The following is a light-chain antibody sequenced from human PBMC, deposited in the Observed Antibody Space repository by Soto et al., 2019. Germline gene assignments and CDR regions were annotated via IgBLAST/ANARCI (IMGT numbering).Light chain of an antibody. J-gene: IGLJ1*01. CDR1: SSDVGGYNY. Sequence: QSVLTQPASVSGSPGQPITISCTGTSSDVGGYNYVSWYQQHPGKAPKLMIYDVSNRPSGVSNRFSGSKSGNTASLTISGLQAEDEADYYCSSYTSSSTQVFGTGTKVTVL. CDR2: DVS. CDR3: SSYTSSSTQV. V-gene: IGLV2-14*01.